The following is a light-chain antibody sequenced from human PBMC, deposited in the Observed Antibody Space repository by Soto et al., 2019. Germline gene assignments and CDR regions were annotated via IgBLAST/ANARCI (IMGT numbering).Light chain of an antibody. V-gene: IGKV3-20*01. J-gene: IGKJ3*01. Sequence: EIVLTQSPGTLSLSPGERATLSCRASQSVSSSYLAWYQQKPGQAPRLLIYGASSSATGIPDRFSGSGSGTDFTLTISRLEPEDFALYYSQQYATFGPGTKVDIK. CDR3: QQYAT. CDR2: GAS. CDR1: QSVSSSY.